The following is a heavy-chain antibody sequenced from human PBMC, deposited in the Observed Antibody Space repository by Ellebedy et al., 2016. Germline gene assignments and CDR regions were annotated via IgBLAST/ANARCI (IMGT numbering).Heavy chain of an antibody. Sequence: SLKISCAASGFTFDDYAMHWVRQAPGKGLEWASGITYNGGHVDYADSVKGRFTISRDNAKNSLYLQMNSLRPEDTALYYCAKGTHTMPFDWGQGTLVTVSS. CDR1: GFTFDDYA. CDR3: AKGTHTMPFD. J-gene: IGHJ4*02. CDR2: ITYNGGHV. V-gene: IGHV3-9*01. D-gene: IGHD2-2*01.